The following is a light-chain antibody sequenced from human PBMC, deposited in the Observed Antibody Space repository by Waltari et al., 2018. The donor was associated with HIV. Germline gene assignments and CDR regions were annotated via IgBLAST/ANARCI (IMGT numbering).Light chain of an antibody. Sequence: QSVLTQPPSVSAAPGQKVTISCSGSSPNIGDTSISWYQQLPGTAPKLLIYENNKRPSGIPDRFSGSKSGTSATLGIAGLQTGDEADYYCATWDSNLSAWVFGGGTKLTVL. J-gene: IGLJ3*02. CDR2: ENN. CDR3: ATWDSNLSAWV. V-gene: IGLV1-51*02. CDR1: SPNIGDTS.